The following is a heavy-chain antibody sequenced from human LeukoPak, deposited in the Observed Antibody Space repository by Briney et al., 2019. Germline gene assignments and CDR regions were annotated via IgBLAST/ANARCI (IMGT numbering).Heavy chain of an antibody. CDR3: ARATMIVVLSTTGAFDV. CDR1: GFTFSSYS. V-gene: IGHV3-21*06. J-gene: IGHJ3*01. D-gene: IGHD3-22*01. CDR2: ISSSSRYL. Sequence: KSGGSLRLSCAASGFTFSSYSMNWVRQAPGKGLEWVSSISSSSRYLHYAESLQDRFTISRDNAKNSLYLDLNSLRPEDTAVYYCARATMIVVLSTTGAFDVWGRGTMVTVSS.